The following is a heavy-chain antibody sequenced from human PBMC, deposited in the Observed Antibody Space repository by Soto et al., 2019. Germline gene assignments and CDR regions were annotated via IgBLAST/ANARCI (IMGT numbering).Heavy chain of an antibody. Sequence: QEQLVESGGGVVQPGRSLRLSCAASGFSFSSYAMHWVRQAPGKGLEWVALIWHDGSTTSYADSVKGRFTISRDNSKNPHYLQMNNLRAEDTAVYYCARDVETTKANYYYYGMDVWGRGTPVTVSS. CDR3: ARDVETTKANYYYYGMDV. D-gene: IGHD5-18*01. CDR2: IWHDGSTT. CDR1: GFSFSSYA. J-gene: IGHJ6*02. V-gene: IGHV3-33*01.